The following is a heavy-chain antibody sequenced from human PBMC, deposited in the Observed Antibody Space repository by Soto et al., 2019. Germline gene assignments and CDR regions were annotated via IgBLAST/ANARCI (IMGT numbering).Heavy chain of an antibody. J-gene: IGHJ4*02. D-gene: IGHD6-19*01. CDR3: AKAGLVRGIYYFDY. CDR2: ISYDGSNK. V-gene: IGHV3-30*18. Sequence: PGGSLRLSCAASGFTFSSYGMHWVRQAPGKGLEWVAVISYDGSNKYYADSVKGRFTISRDNSKNTLYLQMNSLRAEDTAVYYCAKAGLVRGIYYFDYWGQGNLVTVSS. CDR1: GFTFSSYG.